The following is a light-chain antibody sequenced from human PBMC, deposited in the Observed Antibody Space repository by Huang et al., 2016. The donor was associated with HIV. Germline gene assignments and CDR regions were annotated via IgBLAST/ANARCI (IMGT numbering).Light chain of an antibody. CDR2: GAS. CDR1: AGVSNN. Sequence: IVMTQSPATLSVSPGERATHSCRASAGVSNNVAWYQQRPGQTPRLLIHGASTRHTGIPAKFSGRGSGTEFTLTITSLQPEDSAVYYCQQYNNWPPWTFGPGTQVEVK. J-gene: IGKJ1*01. V-gene: IGKV3D-15*01. CDR3: QQYNNWPPWT.